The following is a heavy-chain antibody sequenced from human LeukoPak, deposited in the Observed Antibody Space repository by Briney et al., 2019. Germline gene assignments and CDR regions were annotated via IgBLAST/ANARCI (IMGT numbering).Heavy chain of an antibody. Sequence: GGSLRLSCAASGFTFSSYSMNWVRRAPGKGLEWVSSISSSTTYISYADSVKGRFTISRDNAKNSLYLQMNSLRAEDTAVYYCARTYHLVLDYWGQGTLVTVSS. J-gene: IGHJ4*02. D-gene: IGHD2-2*01. V-gene: IGHV3-21*01. CDR3: ARTYHLVLDY. CDR1: GFTFSSYS. CDR2: ISSSTTYI.